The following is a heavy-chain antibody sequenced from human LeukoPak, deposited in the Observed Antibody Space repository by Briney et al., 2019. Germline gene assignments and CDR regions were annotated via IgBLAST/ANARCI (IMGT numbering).Heavy chain of an antibody. J-gene: IGHJ6*02. CDR1: GYTFTIYY. D-gene: IGHD3-10*01. CDR3: ARDREEGSYYYYGMDV. CDR2: INPSGGST. V-gene: IGHV1-46*01. Sequence: VASVKVSCKASGYTFTIYYMHWVRQAPGQGLEWMGIINPSGGSTSYARKFQGRVTMTRDTSTSTVYMELSSLRSEDTAVYYCARDREEGSYYYYGMDVWSQGTTVTVSS.